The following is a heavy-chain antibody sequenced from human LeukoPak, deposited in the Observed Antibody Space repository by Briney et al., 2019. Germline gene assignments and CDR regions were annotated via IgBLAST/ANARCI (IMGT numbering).Heavy chain of an antibody. J-gene: IGHJ4*02. D-gene: IGHD3-22*01. Sequence: SGGSLRLSCAASGFTFSDYYMSWIRQAPGKGLEWVSAISGSGGSTYYADSVKGRFTISRDNSKNTLYLQMNSLRAEDTAVYYCAKTSSGYRYFDYWGQGTLVTVSS. CDR1: GFTFSDYY. CDR3: AKTSSGYRYFDY. CDR2: ISGSGGST. V-gene: IGHV3-23*01.